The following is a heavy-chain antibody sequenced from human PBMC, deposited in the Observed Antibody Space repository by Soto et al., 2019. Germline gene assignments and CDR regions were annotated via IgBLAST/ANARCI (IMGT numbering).Heavy chain of an antibody. Sequence: PGESLKISCKGSGYNFTNSWIAWVRQMPGKGLEWMGIIYPGDSDTKYSPSFQGQFTISADKSISTAYLQWSSLKASDTAMYYCARQETIFYYYGMDVWGQGTTVTVSS. CDR3: ARQETIFYYYGMDV. CDR2: IYPGDSDT. CDR1: GYNFTNSW. V-gene: IGHV5-51*01. D-gene: IGHD3-3*01. J-gene: IGHJ6*02.